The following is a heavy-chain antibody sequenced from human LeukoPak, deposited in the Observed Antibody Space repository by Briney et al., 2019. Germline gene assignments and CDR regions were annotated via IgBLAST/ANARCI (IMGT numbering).Heavy chain of an antibody. V-gene: IGHV4-34*01. CDR1: GGSFSGYY. D-gene: IGHD6-13*01. CDR2: INHSGST. J-gene: IGHJ4*02. CDR3: ARGSGSSWSHVFFDY. Sequence: PSETLSLTCAVYGGSFSGYYWSWIRQPPGKGLEWIGEINHSGSTNYNPSLKSRVTISVDPSKNQFSLKLSSVTAADTAVYYCARGSGSSWSHVFFDYWGQGTLVTVSS.